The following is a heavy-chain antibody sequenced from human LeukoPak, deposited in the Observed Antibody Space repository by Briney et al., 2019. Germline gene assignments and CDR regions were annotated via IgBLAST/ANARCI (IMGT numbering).Heavy chain of an antibody. D-gene: IGHD2-21*02. V-gene: IGHV1-18*01. Sequence: ASVKVSCKASGYTFTSYGISWVRQAPGQGLEWMGWISAYNGNTNYAQKLQGRVTMTTDTSTSTAYMELRSLRSDDTAVYYCARDSKVVVVTGPDYWGQGTLVTVSS. CDR1: GYTFTSYG. J-gene: IGHJ4*02. CDR2: ISAYNGNT. CDR3: ARDSKVVVVTGPDY.